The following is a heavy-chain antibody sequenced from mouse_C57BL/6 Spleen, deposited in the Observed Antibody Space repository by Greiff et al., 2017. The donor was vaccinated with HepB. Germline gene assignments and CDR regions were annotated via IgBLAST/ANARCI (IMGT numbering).Heavy chain of an antibody. J-gene: IGHJ4*01. CDR3: ARDVTTGDAMDY. CDR1: GFTFSDYG. CDR2: ISSGSSTI. D-gene: IGHD1-1*01. Sequence: EVKLQESGGGLVKPGGSLKLSCAASGFTFSDYGMHWVRQAPEKGLEWVAYISSGSSTIYYADTVKGRFTISRDNAKNTLFLQMTSLRSEDTAMYYCARDVTTGDAMDYWGQGTSVTVSS. V-gene: IGHV5-17*01.